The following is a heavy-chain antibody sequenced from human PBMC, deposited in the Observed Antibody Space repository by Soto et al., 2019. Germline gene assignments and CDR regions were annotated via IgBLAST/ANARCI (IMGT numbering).Heavy chain of an antibody. D-gene: IGHD2-2*03. CDR2: IYSTENT. J-gene: IGHJ6*02. CDR3: ARLNGYCVSTSCHCYYGMDV. CDR1: GGSVSSNSYS. Sequence: SETLSLTCTVSGGSVSSNSYSWGWIRQSPGKGLEWIGTIYSTENTYYHQSLLSRVTISVDTSMNEFSLRLSSVTAADTAVYYCARLNGYCVSTSCHCYYGMDVWGQGTTVTVSS. V-gene: IGHV4-39*01.